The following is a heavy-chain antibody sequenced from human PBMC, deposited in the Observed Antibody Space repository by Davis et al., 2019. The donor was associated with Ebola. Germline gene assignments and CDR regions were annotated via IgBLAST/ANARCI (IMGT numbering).Heavy chain of an antibody. Sequence: GGSLRLSCAASGFTFTTAAMSWVRQVPGRGLEWVSVISGSGGSAYYADSVKGRFTISRDNSKNTLYLQMSSLRAEDTAVYYCAKDTSNIWFDIWGQGTMVTVSS. D-gene: IGHD1-26*01. J-gene: IGHJ3*02. V-gene: IGHV3-23*01. CDR2: ISGSGGSA. CDR1: GFTFTTAA. CDR3: AKDTSNIWFDI.